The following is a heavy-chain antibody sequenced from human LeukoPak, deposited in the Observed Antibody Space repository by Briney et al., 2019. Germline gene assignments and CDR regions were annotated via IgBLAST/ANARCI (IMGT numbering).Heavy chain of an antibody. CDR3: ARSQNLALDDY. Sequence: ASVKVSCKASGYTFTSYYMHWVRQAPGQGLERMGIINPSGGSTSYAQKFQGRVTMTRDTSTSTVYMELSSLRSEDTAVYYCARSQNLALDDYWGQGTLVTVSS. CDR2: INPSGGST. D-gene: IGHD6-19*01. J-gene: IGHJ4*02. CDR1: GYTFTSYY. V-gene: IGHV1-46*01.